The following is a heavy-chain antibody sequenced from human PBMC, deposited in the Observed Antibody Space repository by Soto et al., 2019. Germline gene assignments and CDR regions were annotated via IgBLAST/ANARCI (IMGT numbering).Heavy chain of an antibody. CDR3: AREPYNTWPFDY. CDR1: GFTFSSYA. V-gene: IGHV3-30-3*01. D-gene: IGHD1-20*01. Sequence: ALRLSFEAPGFTFSSYAMHWVLQSPCKVLEWVPLISYDGSNKYYADSVKVRFSISRDNSKKTLYLQMDSLRVEETAVYYCAREPYNTWPFDYWGQGTLVTVSS. J-gene: IGHJ4*02. CDR2: ISYDGSNK.